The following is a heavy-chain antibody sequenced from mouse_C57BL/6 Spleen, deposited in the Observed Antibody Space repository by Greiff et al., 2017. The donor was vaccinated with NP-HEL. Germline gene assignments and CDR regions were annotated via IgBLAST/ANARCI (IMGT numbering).Heavy chain of an antibody. CDR3: ARSRGNYVDY. J-gene: IGHJ2*01. CDR1: GYTFTSYW. Sequence: QVQLQQPGAELVMPGASVKLSCKASGYTFTSYWMHWVKQRPGQGLEWIGEIDPSDSYTNYNQKFKGKSTLTVDKSSSTAYMQLSSLTSEDSAVYYCARSRGNYVDYWGKGTTLTVSS. V-gene: IGHV1-69*01. CDR2: IDPSDSYT.